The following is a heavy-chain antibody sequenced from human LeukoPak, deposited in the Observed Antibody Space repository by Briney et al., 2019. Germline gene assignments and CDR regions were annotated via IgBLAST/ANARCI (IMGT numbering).Heavy chain of an antibody. J-gene: IGHJ4*02. D-gene: IGHD1-7*01. CDR2: INPNSGAT. CDR3: ATAQGRNYQSFYFDF. V-gene: IGHV1-2*02. CDR1: GYSFTAYY. Sequence: GSVKVACKASGYSFTAYYMHWMRQAPGQGAEWLGSINPNSGATNFAPNFQGRVTMTRDTSISTAYMELSSLTSDDTAVYYCATAQGRNYQSFYFDFWGQGSLVTVSS.